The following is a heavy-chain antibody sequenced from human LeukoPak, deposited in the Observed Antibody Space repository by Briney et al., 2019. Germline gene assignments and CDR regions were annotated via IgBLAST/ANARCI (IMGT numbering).Heavy chain of an antibody. CDR3: ARHFVSSRYQLGGNWFDP. Sequence: SEALSLTCTVSGGSISSSSYHLGWIRQPPGKGLEWIGIIYYSGSTYYNPSLKSRVTMSVDTSKNQFSLKLSSVTAADTAVYYCARHFVSSRYQLGGNWFDPWGQGTLVTVSS. CDR2: IYYSGST. V-gene: IGHV4-39*01. J-gene: IGHJ5*02. D-gene: IGHD2-2*01. CDR1: GGSISSSSYH.